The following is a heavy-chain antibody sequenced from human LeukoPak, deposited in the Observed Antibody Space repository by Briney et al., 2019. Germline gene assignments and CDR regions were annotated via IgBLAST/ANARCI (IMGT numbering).Heavy chain of an antibody. CDR2: VYYTGAT. J-gene: IGHJ4*02. Sequence: SETLSLTCTVSGASVSSDSYYWSWIRQPPGKGLEWFGYVYYTGATNYNPSLKGRVTMSVDTSKNEISLKLTSVTAADTAVYYCARHDNVGNYPLDYWGQGALVTASS. CDR3: ARHDNVGNYPLDY. V-gene: IGHV4-61*01. CDR1: GASVSSDSYY. D-gene: IGHD1-7*01.